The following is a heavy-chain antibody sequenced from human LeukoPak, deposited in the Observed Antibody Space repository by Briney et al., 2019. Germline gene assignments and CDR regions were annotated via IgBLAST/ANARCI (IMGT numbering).Heavy chain of an antibody. CDR3: ARVVNTAPNY. CDR2: ISSGSSYT. V-gene: IGHV3-11*06. Sequence: GGSLRLSCAASGFTFSDYYMSWIRQAPGKGLEWLSYISSGSSYTNYADSVKGRFTISRDNAKNSLYLQMSSLRAEDTAVYYCARVVNTAPNYWGQGTLVTVSS. CDR1: GFTFSDYY. D-gene: IGHD5-18*01. J-gene: IGHJ4*02.